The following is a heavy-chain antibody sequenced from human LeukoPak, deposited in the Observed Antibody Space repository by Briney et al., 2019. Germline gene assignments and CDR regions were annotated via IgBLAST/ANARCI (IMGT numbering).Heavy chain of an antibody. CDR1: GAFINSYY. D-gene: IGHD1-26*01. J-gene: IGHJ4*02. V-gene: IGHV4-59*01. CDR2: VSYSGDT. CDR3: AKYGVGSTYFDN. Sequence: PSETLSLTCTVSGAFINSYYWSWIRQPPGKGLEWIGYVSYSGDTDYNPSLKSRVTISADMSKNHFSLRLSSVTAADTAIYYCAKYGVGSTYFDNWGQGTLVTVSS.